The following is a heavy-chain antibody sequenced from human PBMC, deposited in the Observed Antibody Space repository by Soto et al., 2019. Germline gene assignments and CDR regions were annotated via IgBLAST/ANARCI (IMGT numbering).Heavy chain of an antibody. J-gene: IGHJ4*02. CDR2: ISYDGSNK. Sequence: WVRQAPGKGLEWVAVISYDGSNKYYADSVKGRFTISRDNSKNTLYLQMNSLRAEDTAVYYCARDGGGYKITLRYFDYWGQGTLVTVSS. D-gene: IGHD5-12*01. CDR3: ARDGGGYKITLRYFDY. V-gene: IGHV3-30-3*01.